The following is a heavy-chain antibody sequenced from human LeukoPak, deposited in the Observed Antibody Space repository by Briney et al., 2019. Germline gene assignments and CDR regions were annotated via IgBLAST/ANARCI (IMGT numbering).Heavy chain of an antibody. Sequence: GGSLRLSCAASGFTFSSYRMHWVRQAPGKGLVWVSRINSDGSSTSYADSVKRRFTISRDNAKNTLYLQMNSLRAEDTAVYYCARDPRDYGDYGGGYFDYWGQGTLVTVSS. CDR3: ARDPRDYGDYGGGYFDY. J-gene: IGHJ4*02. CDR1: GFTFSSYR. CDR2: INSDGSST. D-gene: IGHD4-17*01. V-gene: IGHV3-74*01.